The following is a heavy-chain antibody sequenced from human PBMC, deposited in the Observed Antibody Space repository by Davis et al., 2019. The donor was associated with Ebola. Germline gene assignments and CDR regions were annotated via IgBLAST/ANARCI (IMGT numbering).Heavy chain of an antibody. CDR2: IYPGDSDT. D-gene: IGHD3-22*01. Sequence: GGSLRLSCKGSGYSFTSYWIGWVRQLPGKGLEWMGIIYPGDSDTRYSPSFQGQVTISADKSISTAYLQWSSLKASDTAMYYCARRDDSSGYYPLFDYWGQGTLVTVSS. CDR3: ARRDDSSGYYPLFDY. V-gene: IGHV5-51*01. CDR1: GYSFTSYW. J-gene: IGHJ4*02.